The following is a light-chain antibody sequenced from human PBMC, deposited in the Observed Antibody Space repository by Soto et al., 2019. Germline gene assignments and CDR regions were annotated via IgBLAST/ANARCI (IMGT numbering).Light chain of an antibody. CDR2: AES. J-gene: IGKJ1*01. CDR3: QKSYSTPRT. CDR1: QSISSY. Sequence: DIQMTQSPSSLSASLGDRVTITCRASQSISSYLNWYQQKPGKAPKLLIYAESSLQSGVPYRLSGSGSGTDLTLTISSLQPEDFATYYCQKSYSTPRTFGQGTKVDIK. V-gene: IGKV1-39*01.